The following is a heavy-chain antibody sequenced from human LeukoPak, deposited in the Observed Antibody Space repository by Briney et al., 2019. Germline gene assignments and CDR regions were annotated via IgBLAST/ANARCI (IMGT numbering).Heavy chain of an antibody. CDR2: IYYSGST. CDR3: AREYCSGGSCYYAFDI. D-gene: IGHD2-15*01. V-gene: IGHV4-59*01. CDR1: GGSIISYY. J-gene: IGHJ3*02. Sequence: SETLSLTCTVSGGSIISYYWSWIRQPPGKGLEWIGYIYYSGSTNYNPSLKSRVTISVDTSKNQFSLKLSSVTAADTAVYYCAREYCSGGSCYYAFDIWGQGTMVTVSS.